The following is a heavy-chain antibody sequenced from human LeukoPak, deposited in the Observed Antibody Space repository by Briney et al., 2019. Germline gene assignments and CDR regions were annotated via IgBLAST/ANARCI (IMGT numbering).Heavy chain of an antibody. V-gene: IGHV1-46*01. CDR2: INPSGGST. J-gene: IGHJ4*02. Sequence: ASVKVSCKASGYTFTSYYMHWVRQAPGQGLEWMGIINPSGGSTSYAQKFQGRVTMTRDMSTSTVYMELSSLRSEDTAVYYCARDGGLDIVVVPAARPQYYFDYWGQGTLVTVSS. D-gene: IGHD2-2*01. CDR3: ARDGGLDIVVVPAARPQYYFDY. CDR1: GYTFTSYY.